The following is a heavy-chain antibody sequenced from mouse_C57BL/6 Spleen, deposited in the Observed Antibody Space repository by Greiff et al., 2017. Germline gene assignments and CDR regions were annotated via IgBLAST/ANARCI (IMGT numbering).Heavy chain of an antibody. CDR2: IDPNSGGT. J-gene: IGHJ4*01. V-gene: IGHV1-72*01. CDR1: GYTFTSYW. Sequence: QVQLQQPGAELVQPGASVKLSCKASGYTFTSYWMHWVKQRPGRGLEWIGRIDPNSGGTKYNEKFKSKATLTVDQPSSTAYMQLSSLTSEDSAVYDCARSFDAMDDWGQGTSVTVSS. CDR3: ARSFDAMDD.